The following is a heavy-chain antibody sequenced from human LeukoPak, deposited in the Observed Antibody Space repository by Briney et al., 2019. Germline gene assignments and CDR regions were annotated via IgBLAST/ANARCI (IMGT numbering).Heavy chain of an antibody. CDR1: GFTFSSYA. V-gene: IGHV3-30-3*01. J-gene: IGHJ3*02. CDR3: ARVSPISSTHDAFDI. Sequence: GGSLRLSCAASGFTFSSYAMHWVRQAPGKGLEWVAVISYDGSNKYYADSVKGRFTISRDNSKNTLYLQMNSLRAEDTAVYYCARVSPISSTHDAFDIWGQGTMVTVSS. CDR2: ISYDGSNK. D-gene: IGHD2-2*01.